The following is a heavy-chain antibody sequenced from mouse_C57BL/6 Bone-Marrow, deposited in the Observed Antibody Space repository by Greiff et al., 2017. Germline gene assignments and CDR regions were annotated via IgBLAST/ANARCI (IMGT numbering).Heavy chain of an antibody. V-gene: IGHV10-1*01. J-gene: IGHJ2*01. CDR1: GFSFNTYA. CDR2: IRSKSNNYAT. CDR3: GRQGGYYVDY. Sequence: DVKLVESGGGLVQPKGSLKLSCAASGFSFNTYAMNWVRQAPGKGLEWVARIRSKSNNYATYYADSVKDRFTISRDDSESMLYLQMNNLKTEDTAMYYWGRQGGYYVDYWGQGTTLTVSS.